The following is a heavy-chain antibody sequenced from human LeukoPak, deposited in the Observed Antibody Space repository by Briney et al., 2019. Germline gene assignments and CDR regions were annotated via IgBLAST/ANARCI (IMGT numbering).Heavy chain of an antibody. CDR3: AKGGISYYYYMDV. Sequence: NSSETLSLTCAVYGGSFSGYYWSWIRQPPGKGLEWIGEINHSGSTNYNPSLKSRVTISVDTSKNQFSLKLSSVTAADTAVYYCAKGGISYYYYMDVWGKGTTVTISS. CDR1: GGSFSGYY. CDR2: INHSGST. V-gene: IGHV4-34*01. J-gene: IGHJ6*03. D-gene: IGHD1-26*01.